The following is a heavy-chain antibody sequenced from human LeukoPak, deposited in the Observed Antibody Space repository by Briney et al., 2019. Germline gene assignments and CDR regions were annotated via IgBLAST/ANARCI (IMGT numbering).Heavy chain of an antibody. V-gene: IGHV3-30*02. J-gene: IGHJ4*02. CDR3: ARVGYSSSPTEQDY. D-gene: IGHD6-13*01. Sequence: TGGSLRLSCAASGFTFSSYGMHWVRQAPGKGLEWVAFIRYDGSNKYYADSVKGRFTISRDNSKNTLYLQMNSLRAEDTAVYYCARVGYSSSPTEQDYWGQGTLVTVSS. CDR2: IRYDGSNK. CDR1: GFTFSSYG.